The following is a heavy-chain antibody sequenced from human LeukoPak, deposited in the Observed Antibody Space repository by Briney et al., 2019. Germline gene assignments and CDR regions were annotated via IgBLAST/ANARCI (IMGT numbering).Heavy chain of an antibody. V-gene: IGHV4-31*03. CDR2: IYYSGST. J-gene: IGHJ5*02. CDR3: ARVVYCSSTSCYTRRPANWFDP. Sequence: PSETLSLTCTVSGGSISSGGYYWSWIRQHPGKGLEWIVYIYYSGSTYYNPSLKSRVTITVDTSKNQFSLKLSSVTAADTAVYYCARVVYCSSTSCYTRRPANWFDPWGQGTLVTVSS. D-gene: IGHD2-2*02. CDR1: GGSISSGGYY.